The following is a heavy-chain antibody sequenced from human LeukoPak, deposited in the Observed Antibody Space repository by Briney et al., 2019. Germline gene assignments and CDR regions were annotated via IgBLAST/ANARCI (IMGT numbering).Heavy chain of an antibody. D-gene: IGHD4-17*01. CDR2: ISSSGSTI. CDR3: AGDDYGDYAYGMDV. V-gene: IGHV3-11*01. J-gene: IGHJ6*02. Sequence: PGGSLRLSCAASGFTFSDYYMSWIRQAPGKGLEWVSYISSSGSTIYYADSVKGRFTISRDNAKNSLYLQMNSLRAEDTAVYYCAGDDYGDYAYGMDVWGQGTTVTVSS. CDR1: GFTFSDYY.